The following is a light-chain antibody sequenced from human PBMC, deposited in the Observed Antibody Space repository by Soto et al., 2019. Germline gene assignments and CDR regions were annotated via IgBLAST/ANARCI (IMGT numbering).Light chain of an antibody. CDR3: QQYNSYWT. CDR2: KAS. CDR1: QSISSW. Sequence: DLQMTQSPSTLSASVGDRVTITCRASQSISSWLAWYQQKPGKAPKLLIYKASSLESGVPSSFSGSGSGTEFTLTISSLQPDDFATYYCQQYNSYWTFGQGTKVEIK. V-gene: IGKV1-5*03. J-gene: IGKJ1*01.